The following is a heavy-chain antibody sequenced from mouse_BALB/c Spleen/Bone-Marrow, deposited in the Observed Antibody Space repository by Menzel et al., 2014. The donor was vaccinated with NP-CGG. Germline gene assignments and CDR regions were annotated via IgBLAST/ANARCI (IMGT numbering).Heavy chain of an antibody. D-gene: IGHD1-1*01. CDR2: IDPANGNT. CDR1: GFNIKDTY. V-gene: IGHV14-3*02. CDR3: ASYYYGSSGFAY. Sequence: EVQLQPSGAELVKPGASVKLSCTASGFNIKDTYMHWVKQRPEQRLEWIGRIDPANGNTKYDPKFQGKATITADTSSNTAYLQLSSLTSEDTAVYYCASYYYGSSGFAYWGQGTLVTVSA. J-gene: IGHJ3*01.